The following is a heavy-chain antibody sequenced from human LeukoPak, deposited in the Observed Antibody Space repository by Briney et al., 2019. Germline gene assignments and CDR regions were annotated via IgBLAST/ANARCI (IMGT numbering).Heavy chain of an antibody. CDR2: FDPEDGET. CDR3: ATRIAAAGIWYYYGMDV. V-gene: IGHV1-24*01. CDR1: GYTLTELS. J-gene: IGHJ6*02. D-gene: IGHD6-13*01. Sequence: ASVKVSCKVSGYTLTELSMHWVRQAPGKGLEWMGGFDPEDGETIYAQKFQGRVTMTEDTSTDTAYMELSSLRSEDTAVYYCATRIAAAGIWYYYGMDVWGQGTTVTVSS.